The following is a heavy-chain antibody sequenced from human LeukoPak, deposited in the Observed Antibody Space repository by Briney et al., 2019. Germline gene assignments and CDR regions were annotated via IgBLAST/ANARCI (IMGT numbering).Heavy chain of an antibody. V-gene: IGHV4-4*09. D-gene: IGHD2-21*02. CDR1: GDSISSYY. Sequence: SETLSLTCTVSGDSISSYYWSWIRQPPGKGLEWIGYICTIGSTNYNPSLESRVTISVDTSKNHFSLKLSSVTAADTAVYYCARTVVVTAIHYFDYWGQGTLVTVSS. J-gene: IGHJ4*02. CDR3: ARTVVVTAIHYFDY. CDR2: ICTIGST.